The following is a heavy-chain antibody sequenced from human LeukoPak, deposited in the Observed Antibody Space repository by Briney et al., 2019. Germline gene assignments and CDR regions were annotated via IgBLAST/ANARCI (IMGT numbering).Heavy chain of an antibody. J-gene: IGHJ3*02. V-gene: IGHV1-3*01. CDR2: INAGNGNT. CDR1: GYTFTSYA. Sequence: GASVKVSCKASGYTFTSYAMRWVRQAPGQRLEWMGWINAGNGNTKYSQKFQGRVTITRDTSASTAYMELSSLRSEDTAVYYCARRPFVKGSGSHAFDIWGQGTMVTVSS. D-gene: IGHD3-10*01. CDR3: ARRPFVKGSGSHAFDI.